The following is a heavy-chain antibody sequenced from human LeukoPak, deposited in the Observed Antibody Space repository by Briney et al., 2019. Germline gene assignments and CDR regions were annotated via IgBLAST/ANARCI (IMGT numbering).Heavy chain of an antibody. D-gene: IGHD1-26*01. J-gene: IGHJ5*02. CDR2: IYHSGST. V-gene: IGHV4-38-2*01. Sequence: PSETLSLTCAVSGYSISSGYYWGWIRQPPGKGLEWIGSIYHSGSTYYNPSLKSRVTISVDTSKNQFPLKLSSVTAADTAVYYCARAQVGATDWFDPWGQGSLVTVSS. CDR1: GYSISSGYY. CDR3: ARAQVGATDWFDP.